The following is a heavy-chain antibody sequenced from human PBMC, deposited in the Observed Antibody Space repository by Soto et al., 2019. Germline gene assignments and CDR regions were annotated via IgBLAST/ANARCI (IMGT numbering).Heavy chain of an antibody. Sequence: SVKVSCKASGGTFSSYAISWVRQAPGQGLEWMGGIIPIFGTANYAQKFQGRVTITADESTSTAYMEPSSLRSEDTAVYYCARYLPYYYDSSGPTGIWGQATMVTVSS. J-gene: IGHJ3*02. CDR3: ARYLPYYYDSSGPTGI. D-gene: IGHD3-22*01. CDR2: IIPIFGTA. V-gene: IGHV1-69*13. CDR1: GGTFSSYA.